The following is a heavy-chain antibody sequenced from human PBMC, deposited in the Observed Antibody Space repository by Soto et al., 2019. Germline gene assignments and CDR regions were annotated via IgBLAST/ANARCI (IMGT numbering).Heavy chain of an antibody. D-gene: IGHD3-9*01. V-gene: IGHV3-23*01. CDR2: MSNSGSRT. CDR3: AKAYFDILTGYFGDY. J-gene: IGHJ4*02. CDR1: GFTFSNYA. Sequence: VQLLESGGGLVQPGGSLRLSCAASGFTFSNYAMSWVRQAPGKELEWVSGMSNSGSRTYYADSVKGRFIISRDNSKNTLYLQMNSLRPEDTAVYYCAKAYFDILTGYFGDYWGQGTLVSVSS.